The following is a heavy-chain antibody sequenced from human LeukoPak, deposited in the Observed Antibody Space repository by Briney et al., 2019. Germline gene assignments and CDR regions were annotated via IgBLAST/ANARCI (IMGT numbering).Heavy chain of an antibody. CDR3: AIHSHRVEPPRGFLFDS. D-gene: IGHD1-1*01. CDR1: GDSIGISPYY. J-gene: IGHJ4*02. Sequence: SETLSLTCTVSGDSIGISPYYWGWIRQAPGKGLEWIGSRYYTGATNYNPSLSSRVTISLDTSKNQFSLTMRSVTAADTAIYFCAIHSHRVEPPRGFLFDSGGKETLVPVP. V-gene: IGHV4-39*01. CDR2: RYYTGAT.